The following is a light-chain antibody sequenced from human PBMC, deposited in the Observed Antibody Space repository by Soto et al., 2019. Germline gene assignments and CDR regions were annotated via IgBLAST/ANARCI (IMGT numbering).Light chain of an antibody. V-gene: IGKV3-11*01. J-gene: IGKJ5*01. CDR2: DTS. Sequence: EIVLTQYPATLSLSPGARATLSCRAPETIRGLLAWYQQRPGQPPRPLIYDTSNRATGIPATFSGSGSGTDLTLTISGLEPADLGVCYCQQRQNWPMAFGQGKRRENK. CDR3: QQRQNWPMA. CDR1: ETIRGL.